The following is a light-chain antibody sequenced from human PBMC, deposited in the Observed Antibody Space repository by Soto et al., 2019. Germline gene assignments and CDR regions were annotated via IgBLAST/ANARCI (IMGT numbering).Light chain of an antibody. Sequence: QSVLTQPPSVSGAPGQRVTISCTGSSSNIGAGYDVHWYQQLPGTPPKLLIYGNSNRHSGVPDRISGSKSGTSASLAITGLQAEDEADYYCQSYDSSLSGYVVFGGGTKLTVL. CDR3: QSYDSSLSGYVV. CDR1: SSNIGAGYD. CDR2: GNS. J-gene: IGLJ2*01. V-gene: IGLV1-40*01.